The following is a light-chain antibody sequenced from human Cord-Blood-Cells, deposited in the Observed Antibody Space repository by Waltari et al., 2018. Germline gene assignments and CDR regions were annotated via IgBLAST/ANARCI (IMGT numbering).Light chain of an antibody. CDR2: DVS. CDR3: SSYTSSSTWV. V-gene: IGLV2-14*03. CDR1: TSDVSGYNY. J-gene: IGLJ3*02. Sequence: QSALTQPASVSGSPGPPIPIPCTGTTSDVSGYNYVSWYQQHPAKAPNLMIYDVSNPPSGVSSRSSASKSGNTASLTISGLQAEEEADYYCSSYTSSSTWVFGGGTKLTVL.